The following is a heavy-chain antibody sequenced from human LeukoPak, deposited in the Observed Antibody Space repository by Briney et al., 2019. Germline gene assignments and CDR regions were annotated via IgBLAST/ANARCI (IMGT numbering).Heavy chain of an antibody. CDR3: ARQEYCSGGSCYTWFDP. Sequence: GESLKISCKGSGYSINNYWIGWVRQMPGKGLEWMGIIYPADSDIRYSPSFQGQVTISADKSISTAYLQWSSLKASDTAMYYRARQEYCSGGSCYTWFDPWGQGPLVTVPS. CDR1: GYSINNYW. D-gene: IGHD2-15*01. CDR2: IYPADSDI. J-gene: IGHJ5*02. V-gene: IGHV5-51*01.